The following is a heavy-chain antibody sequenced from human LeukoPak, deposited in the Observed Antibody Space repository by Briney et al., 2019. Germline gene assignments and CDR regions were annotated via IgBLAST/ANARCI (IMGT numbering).Heavy chain of an antibody. V-gene: IGHV4-38-2*02. Sequence: SETLSLTCSVSGYSISNGYYWGWIRQPPGKGLEWIGSIDQGGSTYYNPSLKSRVTISLDTSKNQVSLRLSSVTDADTALYYCARGIGHYYYYYYLDVWGEGTTVTVSS. CDR1: GYSISNGYY. CDR3: ARGIGHYYYYYYLDV. J-gene: IGHJ6*03. D-gene: IGHD2/OR15-2a*01. CDR2: IDQGGST.